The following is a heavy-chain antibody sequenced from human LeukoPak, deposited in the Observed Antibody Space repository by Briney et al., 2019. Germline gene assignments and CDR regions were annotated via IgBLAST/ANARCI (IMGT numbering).Heavy chain of an antibody. CDR3: ARAYGYYYDSSGFDY. J-gene: IGHJ4*02. CDR2: IKQDGSEK. CDR1: GFTFSSYS. Sequence: PGGSLRLSCAASGFTFSSYSMNWVRQAPGKGLEWVANIKQDGSEKYYVDSVKGRFTISRDNTKNSLYLQMNSLRAEDTAVYYCARAYGYYYDSSGFDYWGQGTLVTVSS. D-gene: IGHD3-22*01. V-gene: IGHV3-7*01.